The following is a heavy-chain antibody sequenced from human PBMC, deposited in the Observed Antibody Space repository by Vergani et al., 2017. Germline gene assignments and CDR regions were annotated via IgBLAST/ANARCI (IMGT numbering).Heavy chain of an antibody. CDR2: IRYDGSNK. D-gene: IGHD3-16*01. CDR3: VKDNDYDADGPFDL. CDR1: GFTFSSYG. Sequence: QVQLVESGGGVVQPGGSLRLSCAASGFTFSSYGMHWVRQAPGKGLEWVAFIRYDGSNKYYADSVKGRFTISRDNSKNTLYLQMNNLRHEDTALYFCVKDNDYDADGPFDLWGRGTLVTVSS. V-gene: IGHV3-30*02. J-gene: IGHJ2*01.